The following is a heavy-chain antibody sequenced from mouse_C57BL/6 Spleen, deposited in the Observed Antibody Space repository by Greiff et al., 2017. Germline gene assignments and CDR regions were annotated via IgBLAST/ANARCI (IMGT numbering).Heavy chain of an antibody. CDR2: IYPSDSET. CDR3: ARGGNYAAWFAY. J-gene: IGHJ3*01. CDR1: GYTFTSYW. Sequence: QVQLQQPGAELVRPGSSVKLSCKASGYTFTSYWMDWVKQRPGQGLEWIGNIYPSDSETHYNQKFKDKATLTVDKSSSTAYMQLSSLTSEDSAVYDCARGGNYAAWFAYWGQGTLVTVAA. V-gene: IGHV1-61*01. D-gene: IGHD2-1*01.